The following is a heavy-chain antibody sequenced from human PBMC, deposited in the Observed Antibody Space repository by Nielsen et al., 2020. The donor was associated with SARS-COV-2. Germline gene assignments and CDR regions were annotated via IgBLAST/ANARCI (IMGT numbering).Heavy chain of an antibody. Sequence: GESLKISCAASGFTFSSYWMSWVRQAPGKGLEWVANIKQDGSEKYYVDSVKGRFTISRDNAKNSLYLQMNSLRAEDTAVYYCAKGTPFWSGYNNFDYWGQGTLVTVSS. CDR2: IKQDGSEK. CDR3: AKGTPFWSGYNNFDY. D-gene: IGHD3-3*01. CDR1: GFTFSSYW. J-gene: IGHJ4*02. V-gene: IGHV3-7*05.